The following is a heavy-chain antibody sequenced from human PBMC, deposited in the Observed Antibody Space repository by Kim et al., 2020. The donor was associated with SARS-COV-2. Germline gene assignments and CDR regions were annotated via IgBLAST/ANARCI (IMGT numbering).Heavy chain of an antibody. Sequence: SETLSLTCAVYGGSFSGYYWSWIRQPPGKGLEWIGEINHSGSTNYNPSLKSRVTISVDTSKNQFSLKLSSVTAADTAVYYCARVFRMDNVLILRSGTRSGWFDPWGQGTLVTVSS. CDR1: GGSFSGYY. J-gene: IGHJ5*02. V-gene: IGHV4-34*01. D-gene: IGHD2-8*01. CDR3: ARVFRMDNVLILRSGTRSGWFDP. CDR2: INHSGST.